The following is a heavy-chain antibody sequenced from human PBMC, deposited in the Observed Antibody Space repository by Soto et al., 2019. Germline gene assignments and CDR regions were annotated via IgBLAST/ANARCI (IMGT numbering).Heavy chain of an antibody. D-gene: IGHD2-21*01. J-gene: IGHJ4*02. V-gene: IGHV4-30-4*01. Sequence: VQLQEAVPGLVKPSQTLSLTCTVSGGSISDGAYYWSWIRQPPGKGLEWIGHIYTSGNTYNNPSLRSRLTISLDSSKSQFSLNLKSVTAADTAVYYCASGLSGDKVDQWGQGTLVTVSS. CDR2: IYTSGNT. CDR1: GGSISDGAYY. CDR3: ASGLSGDKVDQ.